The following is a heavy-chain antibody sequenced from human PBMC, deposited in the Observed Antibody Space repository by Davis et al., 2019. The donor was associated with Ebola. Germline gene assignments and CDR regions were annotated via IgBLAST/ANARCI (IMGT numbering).Heavy chain of an antibody. CDR1: GYTFTGYY. D-gene: IGHD3-3*01. Sequence: SVKVSCKASGYTFTGYYIHWVRQAPGQGLEWIGWIVVCSGNTNYAQKFQERVTITRDMSTSTAYMELSSLRSEETAVYYCTADGGHDFWSGYSALVRWGQGTLVTVS. V-gene: IGHV1-58*02. J-gene: IGHJ4*02. CDR3: TADGGHDFWSGYSALVR. CDR2: IVVCSGNT.